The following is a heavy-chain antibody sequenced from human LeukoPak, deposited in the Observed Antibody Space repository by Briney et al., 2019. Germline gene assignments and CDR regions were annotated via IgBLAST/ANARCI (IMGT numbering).Heavy chain of an antibody. D-gene: IGHD2-15*01. Sequence: SQTLSHTSTVSGGSISSYYWSWIRQPPGKGLEWIGYIYYSGSTNYNPSLKSRVTISVDASKNQFSLKLSSVTAADTAVYYCARQEGYCSGGSCYSDIDYWGQGTLVTVSS. CDR2: IYYSGST. CDR3: ARQEGYCSGGSCYSDIDY. CDR1: GGSISSYY. J-gene: IGHJ4*02. V-gene: IGHV4-59*08.